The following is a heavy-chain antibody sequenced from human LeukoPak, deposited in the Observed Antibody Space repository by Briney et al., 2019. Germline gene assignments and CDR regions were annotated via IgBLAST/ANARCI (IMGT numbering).Heavy chain of an antibody. CDR2: ISSSSTYI. J-gene: IGHJ4*02. CDR1: GFTFSTYS. V-gene: IGHV3-21*01. Sequence: PGESLRLSCAASGFTFSTYSMNWVRQAPGKGLEWVSYISSSSTYIYYADSVKGRFTISRDNAKNSLYLQMNSLRAEDTAVYYCVRDDYYGSGVFWGQGTLVTVSS. CDR3: VRDDYYGSGVF. D-gene: IGHD3-10*01.